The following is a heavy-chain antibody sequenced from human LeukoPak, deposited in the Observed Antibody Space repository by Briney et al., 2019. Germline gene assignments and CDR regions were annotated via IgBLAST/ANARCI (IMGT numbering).Heavy chain of an antibody. Sequence: SETLSLTCTVSGGSISSYYWSWLRQPPGKGLEWIGYIYYSGSTNYNPSLKSRVTMSVDTSKNQFSLKLSSVTAADTAVYYCARSYDFWSGDSQFDYWGQGTLVTVPS. CDR3: ARSYDFWSGDSQFDY. J-gene: IGHJ4*02. V-gene: IGHV4-59*01. CDR1: GGSISSYY. CDR2: IYYSGST. D-gene: IGHD3-3*01.